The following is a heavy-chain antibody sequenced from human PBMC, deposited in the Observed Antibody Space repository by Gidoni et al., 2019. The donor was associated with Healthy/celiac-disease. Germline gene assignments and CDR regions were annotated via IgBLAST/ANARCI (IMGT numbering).Heavy chain of an antibody. CDR3: ARITYYDFWSGYSRRGWYAEYFQH. CDR1: FSGYY. J-gene: IGHJ1*01. V-gene: IGHV4-34*01. Sequence: FSGYYWSWIRQPPGKGLEWIGEINHSGSTNYNPSLKSRVTISVDTSKNQFSLKLSSVTAADTAVYYCARITYYDFWSGYSRRGWYAEYFQHWGQGTLVTVSS. CDR2: INHSGST. D-gene: IGHD3-3*01.